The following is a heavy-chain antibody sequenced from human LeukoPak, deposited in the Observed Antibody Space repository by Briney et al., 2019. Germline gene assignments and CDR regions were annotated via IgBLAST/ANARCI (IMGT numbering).Heavy chain of an antibody. CDR3: AKDFYDNSGSRYDY. Sequence: ASVNVSCKASGYTFTNYYIHWVRQAPGQGLEWMGVINPSGGNTDYAQKFQGRVTMTRDTSTTTVYMELSSLRSEDTAVYYCAKDFYDNSGSRYDYWGQGTLVTVSS. CDR2: INPSGGNT. CDR1: GYTFTNYY. D-gene: IGHD3-22*01. J-gene: IGHJ4*02. V-gene: IGHV1-46*01.